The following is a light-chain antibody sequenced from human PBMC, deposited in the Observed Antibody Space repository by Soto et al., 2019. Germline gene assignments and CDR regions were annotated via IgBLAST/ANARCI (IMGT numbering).Light chain of an antibody. CDR1: QGIRSA. Sequence: AIQVTQSPSSLSASVGDRVTITCRTSQGIRSALGWYQQKPGKVTKLLIYSASSLHSGVPSRFSGSRSGKDFTLTISSLQPEDFATYYCQQANSFPLTFGQGTRLEIK. V-gene: IGKV1-13*02. J-gene: IGKJ5*01. CDR3: QQANSFPLT. CDR2: SAS.